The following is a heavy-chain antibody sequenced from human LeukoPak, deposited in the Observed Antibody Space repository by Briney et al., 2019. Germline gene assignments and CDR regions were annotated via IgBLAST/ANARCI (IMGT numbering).Heavy chain of an antibody. V-gene: IGHV2-5*02. CDR1: GFSLRTSGVG. CDR2: IYWDDDQ. CDR3: AQYGSGSRQSYYFDY. J-gene: IGHJ4*02. D-gene: IGHD3-10*01. Sequence: SGPTLLKPTQTLTLTCTFSGFSLRTSGVGVGWIRQPPGKALEWLPLIYWDDDQRYSPSLKSRLTITKDTSKNQVVLTMTNMDPVDTATYYCAQYGSGSRQSYYFDYWGQGTLVTVSS.